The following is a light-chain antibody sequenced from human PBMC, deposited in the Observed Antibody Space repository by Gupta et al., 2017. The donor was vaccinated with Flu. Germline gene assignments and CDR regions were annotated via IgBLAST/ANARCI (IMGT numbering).Light chain of an antibody. V-gene: IGLV1-44*01. J-gene: IGLJ1*01. CDR3: AASHDSLNGCV. Sequence: RVTISCAGSRSKVGSKNVNCYQQCPAASPNLLMYSDTQRRSGFPERFSGSRSGTSAALAITGLQAEDEADYYCAASHDSLNGCVFGVGTKLTVL. CDR1: RSKVGSKN. CDR2: SDT.